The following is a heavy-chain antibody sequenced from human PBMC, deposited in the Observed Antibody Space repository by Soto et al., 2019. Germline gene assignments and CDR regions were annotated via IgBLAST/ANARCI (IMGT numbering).Heavy chain of an antibody. V-gene: IGHV3-9*01. D-gene: IGHD2-2*01. J-gene: IGHJ6*02. CDR3: AKDMQCSSTSCLTFRSYYYGMDV. Sequence: PGGSLRLSCAASGFTFDDYAMHWVRQAPGKGLEWVSGISWNSGSIGYADSVKGRLTISRDNAKNSLYLQMNSLRAEDTALYYCAKDMQCSSTSCLTFRSYYYGMDVWGQGTTVTVSS. CDR1: GFTFDDYA. CDR2: ISWNSGSI.